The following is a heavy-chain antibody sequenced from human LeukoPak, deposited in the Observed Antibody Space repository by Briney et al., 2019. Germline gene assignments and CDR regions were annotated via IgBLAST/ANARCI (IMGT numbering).Heavy chain of an antibody. Sequence: ASVKVSCKASGYTFTSYDINWVRQATGQGLEWMGWMNPNSGNTGYAQKFQGRVTMTRNTSISTAYMELSSLRSEDTAVYYCARCKGVRGYYYYMDVWGKGTTVTVSS. CDR1: GYTFTSYD. J-gene: IGHJ6*03. D-gene: IGHD3-10*01. CDR2: MNPNSGNT. CDR3: ARCKGVRGYYYYMDV. V-gene: IGHV1-8*01.